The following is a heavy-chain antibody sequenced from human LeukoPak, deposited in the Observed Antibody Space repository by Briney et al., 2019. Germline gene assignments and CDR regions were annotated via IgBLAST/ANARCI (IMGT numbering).Heavy chain of an antibody. CDR2: INHSGST. CDR3: AGSEYYYGSGSFYIRY. CDR1: GGSFSGYY. V-gene: IGHV4-34*01. D-gene: IGHD3-10*01. Sequence: KASETLSLTCAVYGGSFSGYYWSWIRQPPGKGLEWIGEINHSGSTNYNPSLKSRVTISVDTSKNQFSLKLSSVTAADTAVYYCAGSEYYYGSGSFYIRYWGQGTLVTVSS. J-gene: IGHJ4*02.